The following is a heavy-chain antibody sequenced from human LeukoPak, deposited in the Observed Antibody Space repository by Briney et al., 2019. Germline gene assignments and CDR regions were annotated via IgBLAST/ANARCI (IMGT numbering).Heavy chain of an antibody. CDR3: ARNSGAGYYFYMDV. D-gene: IGHD3-10*01. CDR1: GFTFDDYG. J-gene: IGHJ6*03. CDR2: IKWNGGST. V-gene: IGHV3-20*04. Sequence: GGSLRLSCAASGFTFDDYGMSWVRQAPGEGLEWVSGIKWNGGSTGYADSVKGRFTISRDNAKNSLYLQMNSLRAEDTALYYCARNSGAGYYFYMDVWGKGTAVTVSS.